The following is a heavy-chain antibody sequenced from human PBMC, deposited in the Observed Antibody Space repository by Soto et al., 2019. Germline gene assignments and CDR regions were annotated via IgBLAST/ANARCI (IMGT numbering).Heavy chain of an antibody. D-gene: IGHD2-15*01. Sequence: QVQLVQSGAEVKKPGASVKVSCKASGYSFTTYGIAWVRQAPGQGLEWMGWISTYNGDTDSAQNLQGRVIMTTDTSTTTAYMELRSMRSDDTAVYYCAREGSRPYYYYGMDVWGQGTTVSVSS. V-gene: IGHV1-18*01. J-gene: IGHJ6*02. CDR1: GYSFTTYG. CDR2: ISTYNGDT. CDR3: AREGSRPYYYYGMDV.